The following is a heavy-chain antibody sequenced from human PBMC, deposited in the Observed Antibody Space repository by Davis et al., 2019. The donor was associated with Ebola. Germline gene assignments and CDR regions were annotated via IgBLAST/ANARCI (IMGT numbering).Heavy chain of an antibody. CDR3: ARHPPSTVTLDY. J-gene: IGHJ4*02. CDR1: GGSFTDYF. CDR2: TSHHPDYT. Sequence: MPSETLSLTCAVYGGSFTDYFWSWIRQPPGKGLEWIGETSHHPDYTNYSPSFGGRVAISVDSSKNQFSLKLSSVTAADTAVYYCARHPPSTVTLDYWGQGTLVTVSS. V-gene: IGHV4-34*01. D-gene: IGHD4-17*01.